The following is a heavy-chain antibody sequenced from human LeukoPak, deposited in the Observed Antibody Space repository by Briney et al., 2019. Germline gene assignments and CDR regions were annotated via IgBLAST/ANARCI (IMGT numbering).Heavy chain of an antibody. CDR2: IYTSGST. CDR3: ARRVAVTARYYFDF. Sequence: SETLSLTCTVSGGSISSYYWSWIRQPAGKGLEWIGRIYTSGSTNYNPSLKSRVTMSVDTSKNQFSLKLSSVTAADTAVYFCARRVAVTARYYFDFWGQGTLVTVSS. J-gene: IGHJ4*02. V-gene: IGHV4-4*07. D-gene: IGHD6-19*01. CDR1: GGSISSYY.